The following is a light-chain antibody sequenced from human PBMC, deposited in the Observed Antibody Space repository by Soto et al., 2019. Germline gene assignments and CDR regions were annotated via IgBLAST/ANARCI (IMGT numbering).Light chain of an antibody. CDR2: DVS. J-gene: IGLJ2*01. Sequence: ALTQPASVSGSPGQSITISCTGTSSDVGGYNYVSWYQQHPGKAPKLMIYDVSNRPSGVSNRFSGSKSGNTASLTISGLQAEDEADYYCSSYTSSSTVVFGGGTKVTVL. CDR3: SSYTSSSTVV. V-gene: IGLV2-14*01. CDR1: SSDVGGYNY.